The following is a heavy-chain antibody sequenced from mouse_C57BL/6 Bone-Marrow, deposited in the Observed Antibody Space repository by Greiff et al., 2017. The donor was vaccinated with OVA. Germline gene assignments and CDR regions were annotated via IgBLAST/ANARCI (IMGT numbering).Heavy chain of an antibody. Sequence: VQLQQPGAELVRPGSSVKLSCKASGYTFTSYWMHWVKQRPIQGLEWIGNIDPSDSETHYNQKFKDKATLTVDKSSSTAYMQLSSLTSEDSAVYYCARSNYSNTPLDYWGQGTTLTVSS. CDR3: ARSNYSNTPLDY. CDR2: IDPSDSET. V-gene: IGHV1-52*01. CDR1: GYTFTSYW. J-gene: IGHJ2*01. D-gene: IGHD2-5*01.